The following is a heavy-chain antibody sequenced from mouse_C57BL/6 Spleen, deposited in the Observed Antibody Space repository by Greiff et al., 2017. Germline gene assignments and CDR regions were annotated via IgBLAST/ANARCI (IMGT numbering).Heavy chain of an antibody. Sequence: QVLLQQPGAELVKPGASVKLSCKASGYTFTSYWMQWVKQRPGQGLEWIGEIDPSDSYTNYYQKFKGKATLTVDTSTSTAYMQLSSLTSEDSAVYYCARRMVRQDYWGQGASVTVSS. CDR2: IDPSDSYT. D-gene: IGHD2-3*01. CDR1: GYTFTSYW. CDR3: ARRMVRQDY. V-gene: IGHV1-50*01. J-gene: IGHJ4*01.